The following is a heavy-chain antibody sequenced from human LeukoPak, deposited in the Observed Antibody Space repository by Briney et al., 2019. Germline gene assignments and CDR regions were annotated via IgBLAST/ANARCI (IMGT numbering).Heavy chain of an antibody. D-gene: IGHD2-8*01. CDR1: GGTFNSYA. Sequence: GASVKVSCKASGGTFNSYAISWVRQAPGQGLEWMGWINPNSGGTNYAQKFQGRVTMTRDTSISTAYMEVSRLRYDDTAVYYCARLGVEDYWGQGTLVTVSS. V-gene: IGHV1-2*02. CDR3: ARLGVEDY. CDR2: INPNSGGT. J-gene: IGHJ4*02.